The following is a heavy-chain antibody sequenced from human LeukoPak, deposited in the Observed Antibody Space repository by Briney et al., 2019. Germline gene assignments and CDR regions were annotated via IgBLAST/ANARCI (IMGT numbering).Heavy chain of an antibody. Sequence: SETLSLTCTVSGGSISSYYWSWIRQPPGKGLEWIGYIYYSGSTNYNPSLKSRVTISVDTSKNQFSLKLSSVTAADTAVYYCARDPVAVGLNKGFDYWGQGTLVTVSS. V-gene: IGHV4-59*12. J-gene: IGHJ4*02. D-gene: IGHD3/OR15-3a*01. CDR1: GGSISSYY. CDR2: IYYSGST. CDR3: ARDPVAVGLNKGFDY.